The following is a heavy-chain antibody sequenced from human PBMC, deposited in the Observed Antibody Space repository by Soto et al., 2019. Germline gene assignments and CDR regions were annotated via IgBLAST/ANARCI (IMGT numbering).Heavy chain of an antibody. V-gene: IGHV3-23*01. CDR3: EKAAHGSYYDH. Sequence: EVQLLESGGGLVQPGGSLRLSCAASGFTFSSYAMSWVRQAPGKGLEWVSAISGSGGSTYYADSGKGRFTISRDNSKSTLYLQRNSLRAEDTAVYYFEKAAHGSYYDHWGQGNLGTVAS. CDR1: GFTFSSYA. CDR2: ISGSGGST. D-gene: IGHD1-1*01. J-gene: IGHJ4*02.